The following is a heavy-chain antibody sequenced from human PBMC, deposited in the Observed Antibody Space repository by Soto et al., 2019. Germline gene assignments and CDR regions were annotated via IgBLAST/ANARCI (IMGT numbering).Heavy chain of an antibody. V-gene: IGHV3-30*18. CDR1: GFTFSSYG. CDR2: ISYDGSNK. Sequence: QVQLVESGGGVVQPGRSLRLSCAASGFTFSSYGMHWVRQAPGKGLEWVAVISYDGSNKYYADSVKGRFTISRDNSKNTLYLQMHSLRAEDTAVYYCAKDPGAAAGYFDYWGQGTLVTVSS. D-gene: IGHD6-13*01. CDR3: AKDPGAAAGYFDY. J-gene: IGHJ4*02.